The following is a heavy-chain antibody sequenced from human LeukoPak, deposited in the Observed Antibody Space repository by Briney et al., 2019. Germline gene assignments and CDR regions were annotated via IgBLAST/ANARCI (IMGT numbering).Heavy chain of an antibody. J-gene: IGHJ4*02. Sequence: GGSLRLSCAASGFTFSSYAMTWVRQAPGKGLEWVSSISGGGDSTYYADSVKGRFTISRDNSKNTLYLQIYSLRAEDTALYYCAKDERYDFWGGYHLDYWGQGALVTVSS. CDR2: ISGGGDST. D-gene: IGHD3-3*01. CDR3: AKDERYDFWGGYHLDY. V-gene: IGHV3-23*01. CDR1: GFTFSSYA.